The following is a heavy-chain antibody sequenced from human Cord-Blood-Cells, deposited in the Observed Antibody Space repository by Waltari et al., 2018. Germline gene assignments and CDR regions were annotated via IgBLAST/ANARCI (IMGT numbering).Heavy chain of an antibody. J-gene: IGHJ4*02. CDR2: INPNSGGT. D-gene: IGHD3-10*01. V-gene: IGHV1-2*02. CDR1: GYTFTGYY. Sequence: QVQLVQSGAGGKKPGASVKVSCKASGYTFTGYYMHWLRQAPGQGLEWMGWINPNSGGTNDAQKFQGRVTMTRDTSISTAYMELSRLRSDDTAVYYCAVLMVRGDFDYWGQGTLVTVSS. CDR3: AVLMVRGDFDY.